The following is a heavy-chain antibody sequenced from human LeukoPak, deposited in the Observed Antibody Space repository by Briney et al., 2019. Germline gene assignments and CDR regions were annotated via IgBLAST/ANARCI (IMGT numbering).Heavy chain of an antibody. V-gene: IGHV4-39*01. Sequence: PSETLSLTCTVSGGSIRSSSYYWGWIRQPPGKGLEWIGRIHYSGTTYYNPSFNSRVTMSVDTSKNHFSLRLTSVTAADTDVYYCVRHDGYYHMDVWGKGTTVTVSS. CDR3: VRHDGYYHMDV. J-gene: IGHJ6*03. CDR2: IHYSGTT. CDR1: GGSIRSSSYY.